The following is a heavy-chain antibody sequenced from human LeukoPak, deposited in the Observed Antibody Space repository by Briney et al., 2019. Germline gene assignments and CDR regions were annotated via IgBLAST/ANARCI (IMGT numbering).Heavy chain of an antibody. J-gene: IGHJ4*02. CDR1: GFTFSNTW. D-gene: IGHD5-18*01. CDR3: ARGGSGYSYGKIDS. V-gene: IGHV3-7*01. CDR2: IKQDGSET. Sequence: GGSLRLSCAASGFTFSNTWMNWVRQAPGKGLEWVANIKQDGSETYYVDSVKGRFTISRDNAKNSLYLQMNSLRDEDTAVYYCARGGSGYSYGKIDSWGQGILVTVSS.